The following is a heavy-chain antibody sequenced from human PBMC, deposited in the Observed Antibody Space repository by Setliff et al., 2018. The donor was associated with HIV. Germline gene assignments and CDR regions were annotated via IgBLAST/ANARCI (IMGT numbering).Heavy chain of an antibody. V-gene: IGHV3-7*01. Sequence: PGESLKISCAASGFSFRTYWMSWVRQAPGKGLEWVANMKYDGTEIYYVDAVKGRFTISRDNAKKSVFLHMNSLRGEDTAVYYCVREGEYFDTIGHYLVRRFFDLWGQGAMVTVS. CDR3: VREGEYFDTIGHYLVRRFFDL. CDR1: GFSFRTYW. CDR2: MKYDGTEI. D-gene: IGHD3-9*01. J-gene: IGHJ3*01.